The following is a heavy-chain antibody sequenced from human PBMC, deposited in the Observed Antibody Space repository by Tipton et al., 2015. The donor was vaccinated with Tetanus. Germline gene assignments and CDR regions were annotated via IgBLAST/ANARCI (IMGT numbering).Heavy chain of an antibody. CDR1: GGSISSGGYY. Sequence: LRLSCTVSGGSISSGGYYWSWIRQHPGKGLEWIGYIYYTGNTYYNPSLKSRVTISVDTSNNQFTLRLISVTAADTAVYYCARGGDTYFGSSCFYDWWGQGTRVTVSS. J-gene: IGHJ4*02. D-gene: IGHD3-22*01. V-gene: IGHV4-31*02. CDR3: ARGGDTYFGSSCFYDW. CDR2: IYYTGNT.